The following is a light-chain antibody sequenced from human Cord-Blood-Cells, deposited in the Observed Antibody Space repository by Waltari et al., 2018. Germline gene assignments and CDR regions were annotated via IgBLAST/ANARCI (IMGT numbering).Light chain of an antibody. V-gene: IGLV3-27*01. CDR3: YSAADNNWV. CDR2: KDS. Sequence: SYELTHPSALSVSPGQTARITCTGDVLAKKYARWFQQTPGQAPVLVIYKDSERPSGIPERFSGSSSGTRVTLTISGAQVEDEADYYCYSAADNNWVFGGGTKLTVL. J-gene: IGLJ3*02. CDR1: VLAKKY.